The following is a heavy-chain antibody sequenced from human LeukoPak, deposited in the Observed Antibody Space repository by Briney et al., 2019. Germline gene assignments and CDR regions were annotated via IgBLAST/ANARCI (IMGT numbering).Heavy chain of an antibody. V-gene: IGHV3-23*01. CDR3: AKGHCSSASCYAFDS. J-gene: IGHJ4*02. Sequence: PGGSLRLSCAASGFTFSSYAMSWVRQAPGKGLEWVSAISASGGNTYDADSEKGRFTIYRDNSKNTLGLQMNRLGAEDTAVYYCAKGHCSSASCYAFDSWGQGTLVTVSS. D-gene: IGHD2-2*01. CDR1: GFTFSSYA. CDR2: ISASGGNT.